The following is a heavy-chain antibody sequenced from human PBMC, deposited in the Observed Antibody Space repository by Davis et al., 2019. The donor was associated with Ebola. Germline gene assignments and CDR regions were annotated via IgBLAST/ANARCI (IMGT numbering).Heavy chain of an antibody. V-gene: IGHV4-59*08. CDR2: IYYSGRT. CDR1: GGSISSYY. Sequence: SETLSLTCSVSGGSISSYYWSWIRQPPGKGLEWIGYIYYSGRTNYNPSLQSRVTMSVDTSKNQFSLKLISVTAADSAVYYCARHKVLYSSGHPLWFWGQGTLVTVSS. J-gene: IGHJ4*02. CDR3: ARHKVLYSSGHPLWF. D-gene: IGHD6-25*01.